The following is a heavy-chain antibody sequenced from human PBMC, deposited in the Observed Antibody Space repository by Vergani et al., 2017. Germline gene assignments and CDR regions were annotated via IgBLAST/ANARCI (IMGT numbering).Heavy chain of an antibody. V-gene: IGHV4-59*12. D-gene: IGHD4-23*01. CDR1: GGSISSYY. J-gene: IGHJ3*02. Sequence: QVQLQESGPGLVKPSETLSLTCTVSGGSISSYYWSWIRQPPGKGLEWIGYIYYSGSTNYNPSLKSRVTMSVDTSKNQFSLKLSSVTAADTAVYYCARGGTVVGSGAFNIWGQGTMVTVSS. CDR3: ARGGTVVGSGAFNI. CDR2: IYYSGST.